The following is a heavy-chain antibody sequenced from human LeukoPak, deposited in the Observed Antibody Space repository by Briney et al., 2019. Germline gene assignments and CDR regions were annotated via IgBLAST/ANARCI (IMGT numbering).Heavy chain of an antibody. J-gene: IGHJ4*02. D-gene: IGHD5-12*01. CDR2: IYYSGST. Sequence: SETLSLTCTVSGGSISSSNYYWGWIRQPPGKGLEWIGSIYYSGSTYYNPSLKSRVTISVDTSKNQFSLKLSSVTAADTAVYYCARADISGYYYFDYWGQGTLVTVSS. V-gene: IGHV4-39*01. CDR3: ARADISGYYYFDY. CDR1: GGSISSSNYY.